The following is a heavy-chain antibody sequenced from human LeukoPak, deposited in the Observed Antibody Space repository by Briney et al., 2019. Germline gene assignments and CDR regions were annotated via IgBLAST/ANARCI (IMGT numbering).Heavy chain of an antibody. CDR3: ARDRDPSSPYDAFDI. J-gene: IGHJ3*02. V-gene: IGHV1-2*02. CDR2: INPNSGGT. CDR1: GYTFTGYY. Sequence: VASVKVSCKASGYTFTGYYMHWVRQAPGQGLEWMGWINPNSGGTNYAQKFQGRVTMTRDTSISTAYMELSRLRSDDTAMYYCARDRDPSSPYDAFDIWGQGTMVTVSS. D-gene: IGHD3-10*01.